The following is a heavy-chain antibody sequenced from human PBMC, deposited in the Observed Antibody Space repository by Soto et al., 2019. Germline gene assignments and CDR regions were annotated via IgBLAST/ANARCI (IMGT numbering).Heavy chain of an antibody. CDR2: INHSGST. CDR3: ARGISMIVEAQRDAPDKYYFDS. CDR1: GGSFSGHF. J-gene: IGHJ4*02. Sequence: SETLSLTCAVYGGSFSGHFWSWIRQPPGKGLEWIGEINHSGSTNFNASLKSRVTISVDTSKYQFSLKVNSLTAADTAVYYCARGISMIVEAQRDAPDKYYFDSWGQGTVVTVSS. D-gene: IGHD3-22*01. V-gene: IGHV4-34*01.